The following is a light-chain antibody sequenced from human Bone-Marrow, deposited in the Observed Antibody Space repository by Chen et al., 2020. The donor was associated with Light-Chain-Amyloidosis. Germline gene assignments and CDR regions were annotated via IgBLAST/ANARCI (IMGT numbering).Light chain of an antibody. CDR3: QSADSSGTYEVI. CDR1: DLPTKY. CDR2: RDT. J-gene: IGLJ2*01. Sequence: SYELPQPPSVSVSPGQTARHTCSGDDLPTKYAYWYQQKPGQAPVLAIHRDTERPSGISERFSGSSSGTTATLTISGVQAEDEADYHCQSADSSGTYEVIFGGGTKLTVL. V-gene: IGLV3-25*03.